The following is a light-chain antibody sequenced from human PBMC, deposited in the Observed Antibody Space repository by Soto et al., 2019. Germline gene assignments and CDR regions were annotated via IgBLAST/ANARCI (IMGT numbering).Light chain of an antibody. J-gene: IGKJ4*01. CDR2: GAS. CDR1: QSVSRNY. CDR3: QQYDSSPLT. Sequence: EIVLTQSTGTLSLSPGERATLSSRASQSVSRNYLDWYQHKPGQAPRLLIYGASSKATGIPDRFSGSGSGTDFTLTISRLEPEDFAVYYCQQYDSSPLTFGGGTKVEIK. V-gene: IGKV3-20*01.